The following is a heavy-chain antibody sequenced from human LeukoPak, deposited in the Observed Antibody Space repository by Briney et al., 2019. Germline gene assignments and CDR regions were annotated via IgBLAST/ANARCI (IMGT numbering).Heavy chain of an antibody. CDR1: GYTFSRFG. Sequence: ASVRVSCKTSGYTFSRFGISWVRQDPGQGLEWMGWISAYNSAYNGNTHYAQKLQGRVTMTTDTSTNTGYMELRSLRSDDTAVYYCAREYGSGSYTGIDYWGQGTLVTVSS. V-gene: IGHV1-18*01. CDR3: AREYGSGSYTGIDY. J-gene: IGHJ4*02. CDR2: ISAYNSAYNGNT. D-gene: IGHD3-10*01.